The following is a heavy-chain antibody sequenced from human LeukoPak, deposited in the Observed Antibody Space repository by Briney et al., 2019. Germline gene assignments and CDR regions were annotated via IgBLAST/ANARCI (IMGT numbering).Heavy chain of an antibody. J-gene: IGHJ4*02. D-gene: IGHD6-19*01. CDR2: ISSSSSTI. V-gene: IGHV3-48*02. CDR1: GFTFISFG. Sequence: GGSLRLSCAASGFTFISFGMNWVRQAPGKGPEWVSYISSSSSTIYYADSVKGRFTISRDNAKNSLYLQMNSLRDEDTAVYYCASAGSGLYWGQGTLVTVSS. CDR3: ASAGSGLY.